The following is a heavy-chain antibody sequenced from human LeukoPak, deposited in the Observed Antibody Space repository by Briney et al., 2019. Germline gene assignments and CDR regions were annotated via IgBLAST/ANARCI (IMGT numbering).Heavy chain of an antibody. Sequence: GGSLRLSCAASGFTFSSYEMNWVRPAPGKGLECVSYISSSGSTIYYADSVKGRFTISRDNAKNSLYLQMNSLRAEDTAVYYCAELGITMIGGVWGKGTTVTISS. D-gene: IGHD3-10*02. CDR2: ISSSGSTI. CDR3: AELGITMIGGV. J-gene: IGHJ6*04. V-gene: IGHV3-48*03. CDR1: GFTFSSYE.